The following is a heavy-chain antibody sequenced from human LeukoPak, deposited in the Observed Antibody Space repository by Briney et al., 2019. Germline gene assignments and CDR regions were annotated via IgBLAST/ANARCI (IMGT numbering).Heavy chain of an antibody. CDR1: GGSVSSNIYY. CDR3: AREVGSGDTYGSNN. D-gene: IGHD5-18*01. J-gene: IGHJ4*02. CDR2: IYYSGIT. V-gene: IGHV4-39*02. Sequence: SETLSLPCTVSGGSVSSNIYYWGWIRQPPGKGLEWIGNIYYSGITYYNPSLKSRVTISVDTSKNQFRLKLSSVTAADTAVYDCAREVGSGDTYGSNNWGQGTLVTVSS.